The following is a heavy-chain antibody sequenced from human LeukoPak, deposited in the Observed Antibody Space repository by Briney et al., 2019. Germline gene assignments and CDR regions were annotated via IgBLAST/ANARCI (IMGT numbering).Heavy chain of an antibody. Sequence: PGGSLRLSCSASGFTFSRYGMHWVRQAPGKGLEWVAVIWYDGSQKYYADSVKGRFTISRDNSKNTLYLQVNSLRAEDTAVYYCAREDSAAIIDYWGQGTLVTVSS. V-gene: IGHV3-33*01. J-gene: IGHJ4*02. CDR1: GFTFSRYG. D-gene: IGHD2-2*02. CDR3: AREDSAAIIDY. CDR2: IWYDGSQK.